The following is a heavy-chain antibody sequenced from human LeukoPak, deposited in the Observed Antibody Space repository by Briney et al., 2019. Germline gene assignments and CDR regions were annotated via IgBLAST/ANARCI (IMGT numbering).Heavy chain of an antibody. J-gene: IGHJ4*02. CDR3: AKDGSEEYCSGGSCYWLFDY. CDR2: ISFHGSNK. V-gene: IGHV3-30*18. D-gene: IGHD2-15*01. CDR1: GFTFSDYA. Sequence: AGGSLRLSCAASGFTFSDYAMHWVRQAPGKGLEWVALISFHGSNKCYADSVKGRFTISRDNSKNTLYLQMNSLRTEDTAVYLCAKDGSEEYCSGGSCYWLFDYWGQGTLVTVSS.